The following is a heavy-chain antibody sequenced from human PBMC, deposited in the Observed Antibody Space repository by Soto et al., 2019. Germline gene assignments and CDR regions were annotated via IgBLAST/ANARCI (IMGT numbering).Heavy chain of an antibody. D-gene: IGHD6-13*01. Sequence: SVKVSCKASGGTFSSYAISWVRQAPGQGLEWMGGIIPIFGTANYAQKFQGRVTITADESTSTAYMELSSLRSEDTAVYYCARKKGAAAGYYYYYGMDVWGQGTTVTVSS. CDR3: ARKKGAAAGYYYYYGMDV. J-gene: IGHJ6*02. V-gene: IGHV1-69*13. CDR1: GGTFSSYA. CDR2: IIPIFGTA.